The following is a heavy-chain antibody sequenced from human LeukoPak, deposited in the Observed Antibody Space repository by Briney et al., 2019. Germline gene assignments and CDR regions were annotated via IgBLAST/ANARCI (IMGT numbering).Heavy chain of an antibody. CDR2: IYYSGST. V-gene: IGHV4-59*08. Sequence: PSETLSLTCTVSGGSISSYYWRWIRQPPGKGLEWIGYIYYSGSTNYNPSLKSRVTISVDTSKNQFSLKLSSVTAADTAVYYCARGSSSWYLPYYYGMDVWGQGTTVTVSS. CDR1: GGSISSYY. CDR3: ARGSSSWYLPYYYGMDV. J-gene: IGHJ6*02. D-gene: IGHD6-13*01.